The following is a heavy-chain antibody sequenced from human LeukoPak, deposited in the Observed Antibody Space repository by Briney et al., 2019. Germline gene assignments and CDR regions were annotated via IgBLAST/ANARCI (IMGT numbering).Heavy chain of an antibody. CDR3: ARGGGLDV. V-gene: IGHV3-7*03. CDR2: TNHNGNVN. CDR1: GFTFSSYW. J-gene: IGHJ6*02. D-gene: IGHD3-16*01. Sequence: GGSLRLSCAASGFTFSSYWMNCARQAPGKGLEWVASTNHNGNVNYYVDSVKGRFTISRDNAENSLYLQMSNLRAEDTAVYFCARGGGLDVWGQGATVTVSS.